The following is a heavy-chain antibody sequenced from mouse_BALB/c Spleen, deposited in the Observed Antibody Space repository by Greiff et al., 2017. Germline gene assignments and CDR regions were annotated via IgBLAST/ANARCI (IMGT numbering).Heavy chain of an antibody. J-gene: IGHJ4*01. CDR3: ARTRYDHPMDY. CDR1: GYTFTDYA. D-gene: IGHD2-3*01. V-gene: IGHV1S137*01. Sequence: QVQLKQSGAELVRPGVSVKISCKGSGYTFTDYAMHWVKQSHAKSLEWIGVISTYYGDASYNQKFKGKATMTVDKSSSTAYMELARLTSEDSAIYYCARTRYDHPMDYWGQGTSVTVSS. CDR2: ISTYYGDA.